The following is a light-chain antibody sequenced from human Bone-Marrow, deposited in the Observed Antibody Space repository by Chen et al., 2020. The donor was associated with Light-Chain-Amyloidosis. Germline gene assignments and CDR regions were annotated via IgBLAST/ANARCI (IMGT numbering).Light chain of an antibody. V-gene: IGLV1-44*01. CDR1: NSNIGNNA. CDR3: ATWDDSLNGVM. CDR2: SNN. Sequence: QSVLTQPPSVSGTPGQRVTISCSGSNSNIGNNAVNCYQQQYPVTAPKLLIYSNNQRPSGVPDRLAGSMSGTSASRAISGLQPEDEAEYYCATWDDSLNGVMFGGGTKLTVL. J-gene: IGLJ3*02.